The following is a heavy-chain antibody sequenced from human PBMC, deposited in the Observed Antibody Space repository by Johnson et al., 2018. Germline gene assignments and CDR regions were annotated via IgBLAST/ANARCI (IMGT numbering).Heavy chain of an antibody. J-gene: IGHJ1*01. D-gene: IGHD4-17*01. CDR3: ARAGPTVTTFIH. V-gene: IGHV4-59*12. CDR2: INYSGTT. CDR1: GGSISSYY. Sequence: QVQLQESGPGLVKPSETLSLTCTVSGGSISSYYWSWIRQPPGKGLEWIGYINYSGTTKYNPSLKSRVPRSVDTSKNQSSLKLSSVPAADTAVYYCARAGPTVTTFIHWGQGTLVTVSS.